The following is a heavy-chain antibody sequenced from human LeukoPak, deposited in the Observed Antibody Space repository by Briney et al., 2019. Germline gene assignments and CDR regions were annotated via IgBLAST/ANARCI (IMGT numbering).Heavy chain of an antibody. CDR3: ARVVYSSGSYGWFDP. J-gene: IGHJ5*02. CDR2: INPNSGGT. CDR1: GYTFTGYY. V-gene: IGHV1-2*02. D-gene: IGHD3-10*01. Sequence: ASVRVSCKASGYTFTGYYMHWVRQAPGQGLEWLGWINPNSGGTKYAQKFQGRVTMTRDTSISTAYMELSRLMSDDTAVYYCARVVYSSGSYGWFDPWGQGTLVTVSS.